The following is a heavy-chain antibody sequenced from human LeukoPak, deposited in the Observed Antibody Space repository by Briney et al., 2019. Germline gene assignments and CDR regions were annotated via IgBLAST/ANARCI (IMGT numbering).Heavy chain of an antibody. D-gene: IGHD4-11*01. J-gene: IGHJ5*02. V-gene: IGHV3-7*04. CDR3: ARASYSPNWFDP. CDR2: IMQDGSEK. Sequence: PGGSLRLSCAASGFTFSSSWMSWVRQAPGKGPEWVANIMQDGSEKYYADSVKGRFTISRDNAKNSLYLQMNSLRAEDTAVYYCARASYSPNWFDPWGQGTLVTVSS. CDR1: GFTFSSSW.